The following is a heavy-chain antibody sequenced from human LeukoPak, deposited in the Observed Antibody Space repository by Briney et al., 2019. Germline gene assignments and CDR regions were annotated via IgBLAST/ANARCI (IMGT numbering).Heavy chain of an antibody. CDR1: GFTFSNYA. D-gene: IGHD2-2*01. CDR2: ISYDGSNK. J-gene: IGHJ4*02. CDR3: ARESAAGITSCYLPY. Sequence: PGGSLRLSCAASGFTFSNYAMSWVRQAPGKGLEWVAVISYDGSNKYYADSVKGRFTFSRDNSKNTLYLQMNSLRAEDTAVYYCARESAAGITSCYLPYWGQGTLVTVSS. V-gene: IGHV3-30-3*01.